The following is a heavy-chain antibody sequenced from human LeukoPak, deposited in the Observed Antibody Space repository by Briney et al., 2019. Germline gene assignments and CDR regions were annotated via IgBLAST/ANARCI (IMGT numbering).Heavy chain of an antibody. Sequence: ASETLSLTCAVYGGSFSGYYWSWIRQPPGKGLEWIREINHSGSTNYNPSLKSRVTISVDTSKNQFSLKLSSVTAADTAVYYCARGRRQWLERLNDYWGQGTLVTVSS. D-gene: IGHD6-19*01. CDR2: INHSGST. V-gene: IGHV4-34*01. J-gene: IGHJ4*02. CDR1: GGSFSGYY. CDR3: ARGRRQWLERLNDY.